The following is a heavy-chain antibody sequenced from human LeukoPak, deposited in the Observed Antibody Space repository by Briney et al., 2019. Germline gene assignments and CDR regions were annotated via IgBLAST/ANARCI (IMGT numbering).Heavy chain of an antibody. Sequence: PGGSLRLSCAASGFTFSSYGMHWVRQAPGKGLEWVAVIWYDGSNKYYADSVKGRFTISRDNSKNMLFLQMNSLSAEDTAIYYCEREWFGESNWGQGARVTVSS. V-gene: IGHV3-33*01. J-gene: IGHJ4*02. CDR1: GFTFSSYG. CDR3: EREWFGESN. CDR2: IWYDGSNK. D-gene: IGHD3-10*01.